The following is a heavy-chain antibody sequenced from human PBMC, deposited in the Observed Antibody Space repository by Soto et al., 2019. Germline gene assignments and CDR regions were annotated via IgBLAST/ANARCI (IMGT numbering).Heavy chain of an antibody. CDR2: IIPILGIA. J-gene: IGHJ3*02. D-gene: IGHD2-15*01. CDR3: ARSRVIVVVVAATHDAFDI. CDR1: GGTFSSYT. Sequence: SVKVSCKASGGTFSSYTISWVRQAPGQGLEWMGRIIPILGIANYAQKFQGRVTITADKSTSTAYMELSSLRSEDTAVYYCARSRVIVVVVAATHDAFDIWGQGTMVTVSS. V-gene: IGHV1-69*02.